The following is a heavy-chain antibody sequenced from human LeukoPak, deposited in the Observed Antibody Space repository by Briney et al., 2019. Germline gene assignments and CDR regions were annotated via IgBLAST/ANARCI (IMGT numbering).Heavy chain of an antibody. CDR1: GFTFSSYG. CDR2: ISGSGGST. CDR3: AKDYYDSSDVGDY. J-gene: IGHJ4*02. V-gene: IGHV3-23*01. D-gene: IGHD3-22*01. Sequence: PGGSLRLSCAASGFTFSSYGMSWVRQAPGKGLEWVSAISGSGGSTYYASSVKGRFTISRDNSKNTLYLQMNSLRAEDTAVYYCAKDYYDSSDVGDYWGQGTLVTVSS.